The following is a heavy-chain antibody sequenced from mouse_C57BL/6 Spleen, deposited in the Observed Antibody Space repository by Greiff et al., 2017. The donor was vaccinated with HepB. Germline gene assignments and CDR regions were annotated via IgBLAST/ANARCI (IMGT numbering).Heavy chain of an antibody. CDR1: GYSFTGYY. V-gene: IGHV1-42*01. CDR2: INPSTGGT. J-gene: IGHJ3*01. Sequence: VQLKESGPELVKPGASVKISCKASGYSFTGYYMNWVKQSPEKSLEWIGEINPSTGGTTYNQKFKAKATLTVDKSSSTAYMQLKSLTSEDSAVYYCARWEQLRLHLAYWGQGTLVTVSA. CDR3: ARWEQLRLHLAY. D-gene: IGHD3-2*02.